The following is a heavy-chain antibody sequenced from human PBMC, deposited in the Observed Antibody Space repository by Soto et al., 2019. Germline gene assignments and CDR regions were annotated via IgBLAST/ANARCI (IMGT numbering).Heavy chain of an antibody. CDR2: IYSGGST. D-gene: IGHD2-15*01. V-gene: IGHV3-66*01. CDR1: GFTVSSNY. CDR3: ARAYCSGGSCYPSVNFAD. J-gene: IGHJ4*02. Sequence: GGSLRLSCAASGFTVSSNYMSWVRQAPRKGLEWVSVIYSGGSTHYADSVKGRFTISRDNSKNTLYLQMNSLRAEDTAVYYCARAYCSGGSCYPSVNFADRGQGPPVTVSS.